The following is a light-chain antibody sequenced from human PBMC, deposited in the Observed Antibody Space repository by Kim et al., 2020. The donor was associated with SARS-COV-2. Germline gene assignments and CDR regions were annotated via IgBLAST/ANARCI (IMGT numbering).Light chain of an antibody. CDR1: SSNIGRNY. Sequence: GQRVAISCSGSSSNIGRNYVMWYQQLPGTAPTLLIFTNNQRPSGVPDRFSGSKSGTSASLAISGLGSEEEADYYGATWDDSLSGRVFGGGTQLTVL. J-gene: IGLJ2*01. CDR3: ATWDDSLSGRV. CDR2: TNN. V-gene: IGLV1-47*02.